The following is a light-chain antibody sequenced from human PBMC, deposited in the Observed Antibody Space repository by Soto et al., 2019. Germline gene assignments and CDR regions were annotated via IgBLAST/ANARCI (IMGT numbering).Light chain of an antibody. J-gene: IGLJ2*01. CDR1: SSDVGGSNY. V-gene: IGLV2-11*01. CDR3: CSYAGNSTLV. Sequence: QSVPTQPRSVSGSLGQSVTISCTGTSSDVGGSNYVSWYQQHPGKAPKFLIYDVYKRPLRVPVRFSGSKSANTASLTISGLQAEDEADYYCCSYAGNSTLVFGGGTKVTVL. CDR2: DVY.